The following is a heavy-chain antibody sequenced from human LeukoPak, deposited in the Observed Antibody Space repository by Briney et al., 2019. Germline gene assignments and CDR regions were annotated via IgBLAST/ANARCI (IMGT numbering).Heavy chain of an antibody. V-gene: IGHV3-7*01. D-gene: IGHD2-8*01. CDR3: ARDRMYFDY. Sequence: GGSLRLSCAASGFTFGSYWMSWVRQAPGKGLEWVANIKQDGSEKYYVDSVKGRFTISRDNSKNTLYLQMNSLRAEDTAVYYCARDRMYFDYWGQGTLVTVSS. CDR2: IKQDGSEK. J-gene: IGHJ4*02. CDR1: GFTFGSYW.